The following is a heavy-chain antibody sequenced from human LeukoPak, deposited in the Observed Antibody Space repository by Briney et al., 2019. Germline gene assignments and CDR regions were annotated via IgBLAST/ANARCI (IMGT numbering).Heavy chain of an antibody. J-gene: IGHJ4*02. V-gene: IGHV1-2*02. CDR1: GYTFTGYY. D-gene: IGHD3-3*01. CDR3: ARGGSPFRFFWSGYINY. Sequence: ASVRVSCKASGYTFTGYYMHWVRQAPGQGREWMGWINPNSGGTNYAQKFQGRVTMTRDTSISTAYMELSRLRSDDTAVYYCARGGSPFRFFWSGYINYWGEGTLVTVSS. CDR2: INPNSGGT.